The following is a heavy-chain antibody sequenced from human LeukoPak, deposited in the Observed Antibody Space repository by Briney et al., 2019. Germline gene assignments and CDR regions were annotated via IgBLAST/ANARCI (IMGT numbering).Heavy chain of an antibody. CDR1: GFTFSDYY. D-gene: IGHD1-26*01. CDR2: ISSSGSTI. J-gene: IGHJ4*02. Sequence: GGSLRLSCAASGFTFSDYYMSWIRQAPGKGLEWVSYISSSGSTIYYADSVKGRFTISRDNTKNSLYLQMNSLRAEDTAVYFCARDRFSGSYPLDYWGQGTLVTVSS. V-gene: IGHV3-11*01. CDR3: ARDRFSGSYPLDY.